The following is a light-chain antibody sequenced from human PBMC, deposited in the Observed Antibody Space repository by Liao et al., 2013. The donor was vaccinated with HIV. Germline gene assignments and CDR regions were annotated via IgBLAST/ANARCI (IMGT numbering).Light chain of an antibody. CDR1: NIGSKS. CDR3: QVWDSSSDHWV. V-gene: IGLV3-21*04. CDR2: QDN. Sequence: SYVLTQPPSVSVAPGKTARITCGGNNIGSKSVHWYQQKPGQAPVLVIYQDNKRPSGIPERFSGSNSGNTATLTISGTQAMDEADYYCQVWDSSSDHWVFGGGTKLTVL. J-gene: IGLJ3*02.